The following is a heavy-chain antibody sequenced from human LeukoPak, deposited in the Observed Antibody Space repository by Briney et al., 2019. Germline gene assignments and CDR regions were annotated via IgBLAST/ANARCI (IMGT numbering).Heavy chain of an antibody. V-gene: IGHV3-64*01. CDR1: GFTFSSYA. CDR2: ISSNGGST. CDR3: ARESITISGMVYYYMDV. J-gene: IGHJ6*03. D-gene: IGHD3-3*01. Sequence: GGSLRLSCAASGFTFSSYAMHWVRQAPGKGLEYVSAISSNGGSTYYANSVKGRFTISRDNSKNTLYLQMGSLRAEDTAVYYCARESITISGMVYYYMDVWGKGTTVTVSS.